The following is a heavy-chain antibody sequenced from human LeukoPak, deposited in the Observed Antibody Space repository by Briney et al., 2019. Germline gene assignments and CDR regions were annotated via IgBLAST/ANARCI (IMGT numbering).Heavy chain of an antibody. V-gene: IGHV3-30-3*01. CDR2: ISYDGSNK. CDR3: ARGASITIFGVVTHYGMDV. J-gene: IGHJ6*02. Sequence: GGSLRLSCAASGFTFSSYAMHWVRQAPGKGLEWVAVISYDGSNKYYADSVKGRFTISRDNSKNTLYLQMNSLRAEDTAVYYCARGASITIFGVVTHYGMDVWGQGTTVTVSS. D-gene: IGHD3-3*01. CDR1: GFTFSSYA.